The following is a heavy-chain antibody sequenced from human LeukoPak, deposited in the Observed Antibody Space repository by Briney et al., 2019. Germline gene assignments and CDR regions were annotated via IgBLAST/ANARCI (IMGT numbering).Heavy chain of an antibody. D-gene: IGHD3-10*01. V-gene: IGHV4-4*07. CDR2: IYISGST. J-gene: IGHJ3*02. CDR1: NGSFSTYY. Sequence: SETLSLTCTVSNGSFSTYYWSWIRQPAGKGLEWIGRIYISGSTNYNPSLKSRVTMSVDTSKNQFSLNLNSVTAADTAVYYCARDGSGLRAFGIWGQGTMVTVSS. CDR3: ARDGSGLRAFGI.